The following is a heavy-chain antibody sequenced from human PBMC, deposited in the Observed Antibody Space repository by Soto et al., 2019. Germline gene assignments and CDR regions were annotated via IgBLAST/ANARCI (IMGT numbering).Heavy chain of an antibody. CDR1: GFTFSSYA. CDR3: AKDGGRDGYEGAY. CDR2: ISGSGGST. V-gene: IGHV3-23*01. J-gene: IGHJ4*02. Sequence: EVPLLESGGGLVQPGGSLRLSCAASGFTFSSYAMSWVRQAPGKGLEWVSAISGSGGSTYYADSVKGRFTISRDNSKNTLYLQMNSLRAEDTAVYYCAKDGGRDGYEGAYWGQGTLVTVSS. D-gene: IGHD5-12*01.